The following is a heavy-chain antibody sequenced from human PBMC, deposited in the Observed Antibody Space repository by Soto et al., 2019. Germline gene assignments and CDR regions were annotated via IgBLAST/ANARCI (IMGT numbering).Heavy chain of an antibody. CDR3: ARDDDYEANAFDY. Sequence: GGSLRLSCAASGFTFSRYGMHWVRQAPGKGLEWVALIWNDVIRKVYVDSVKGRFTISRDNSKNTLDLQMNSLRAEDTAVYYCARDDDYEANAFDYWGPGTPVTVSS. J-gene: IGHJ4*02. V-gene: IGHV3-33*01. CDR1: GFTFSRYG. CDR2: IWNDVIRK. D-gene: IGHD3-22*01.